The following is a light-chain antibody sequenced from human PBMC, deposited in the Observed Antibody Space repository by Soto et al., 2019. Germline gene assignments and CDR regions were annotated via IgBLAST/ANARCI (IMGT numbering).Light chain of an antibody. V-gene: IGKV3-15*01. CDR3: QQYNNWPYT. Sequence: EIVMTQSPATLSVSPGERATLSCRTSQSVRSNLAWYQQKPGQAPRLLINGASTRATGVPARFSGSGSGTEFTLTISSLQSEDFAVYYCQQYNNWPYTFGQGTKLEI. CDR1: QSVRSN. CDR2: GAS. J-gene: IGKJ2*01.